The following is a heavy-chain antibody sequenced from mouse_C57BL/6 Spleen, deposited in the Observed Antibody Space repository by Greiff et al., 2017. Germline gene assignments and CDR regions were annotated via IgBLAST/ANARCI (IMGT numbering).Heavy chain of an antibody. V-gene: IGHV1-54*01. Sequence: QVQLKQSGAELVRPGTSVKVSCKASGYAFTNYLIEWVKQRPGQGLEWIGVINPGSGGTNYNEKFKGKATLTADKSSSTAYMQLSSLTSEDSAVYFCARSGDGFAYWGQGTLVTVSA. CDR2: INPGSGGT. J-gene: IGHJ3*01. CDR3: ARSGDGFAY. CDR1: GYAFTNYL. D-gene: IGHD3-1*01.